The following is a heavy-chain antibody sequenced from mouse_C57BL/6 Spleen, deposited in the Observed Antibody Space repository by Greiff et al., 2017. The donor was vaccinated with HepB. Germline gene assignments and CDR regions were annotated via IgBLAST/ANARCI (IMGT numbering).Heavy chain of an antibody. J-gene: IGHJ4*01. D-gene: IGHD1-1*01. CDR3: ARSLITTVVDYYAMDY. CDR2: ISSGSSTI. Sequence: EVQLMESGGGLVKPGGSLKLSCAASGFTFSDYGMHWVRQAPEKGLEWVAYISSGSSTIYYADTVKGRFTISRDNAKNTLFLQMTSLRSEDTAMYYCARSLITTVVDYYAMDYWGQGTSVTVSS. CDR1: GFTFSDYG. V-gene: IGHV5-17*01.